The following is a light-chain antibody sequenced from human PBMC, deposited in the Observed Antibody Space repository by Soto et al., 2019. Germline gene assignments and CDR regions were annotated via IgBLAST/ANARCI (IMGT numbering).Light chain of an antibody. CDR1: SRDVGGYNY. CDR2: EVS. CDR3: SSYGSSSPLV. V-gene: IGLV2-14*01. J-gene: IGLJ3*02. Sequence: QSALTQPASVSGSPGQSITISCTGTSRDVGGYNYVSWYQEHPGKAPKLMIYEVSNRPSGVYHRFSGSESGNTASLTISGLQAEDDADYYCSSYGSSSPLVFGGGTQLTVL.